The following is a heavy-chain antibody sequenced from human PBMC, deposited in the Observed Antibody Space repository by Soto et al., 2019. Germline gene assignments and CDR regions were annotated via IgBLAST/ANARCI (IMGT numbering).Heavy chain of an antibody. CDR1: GYSFTSYW. J-gene: IGHJ6*02. CDR3: AGGGVRGVITRTRDYYGMDV. Sequence: PGESLKISCKGSGYSFTSYWISWVRQMPGKGLEWMGIIYPGDSDTRYSPSFQGQVTISADKSISTAYLQWSSLKASDTAMYYCAGGGVRGVITRTRDYYGMDVWGQGTTVTSP. CDR2: IYPGDSDT. V-gene: IGHV5-51*01. D-gene: IGHD3-10*01.